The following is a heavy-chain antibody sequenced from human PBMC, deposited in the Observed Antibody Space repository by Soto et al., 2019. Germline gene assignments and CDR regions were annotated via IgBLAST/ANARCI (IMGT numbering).Heavy chain of an antibody. J-gene: IGHJ4*02. CDR3: AKVKTWTYLDY. D-gene: IGHD5-12*01. V-gene: IGHV3-23*01. CDR2: ISDSGGTT. CDR1: GFTFSSYA. Sequence: EVQLLESGGGLVQPGGSLRLSCAASGFTFSSYAMSWVRQAPGKGLEWVSSISDSGGTTHYADSVKGRFTISRDNSKNTLYLQMNSLRAEDTALYYCAKVKTWTYLDYWGQGTLVTVSS.